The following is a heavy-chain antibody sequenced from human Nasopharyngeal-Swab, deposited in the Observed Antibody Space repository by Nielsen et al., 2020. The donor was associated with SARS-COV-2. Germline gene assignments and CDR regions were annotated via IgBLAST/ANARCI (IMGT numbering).Heavy chain of an antibody. D-gene: IGHD6-19*01. CDR2: INPNSGGT. J-gene: IGHJ6*02. V-gene: IGHV1-2*02. CDR3: AREWLDYYYYGMDV. CDR1: GYTFTGYY. Sequence: ASVKVSCKASGYTFTGYYMHWVRQAPGQGLEWMGWINPNSGGTNYAQKFQGRVTMTTDTSTSTAYMELRSLRSDDTAVYYCAREWLDYYYYGMDVWGQGTTVTVSS.